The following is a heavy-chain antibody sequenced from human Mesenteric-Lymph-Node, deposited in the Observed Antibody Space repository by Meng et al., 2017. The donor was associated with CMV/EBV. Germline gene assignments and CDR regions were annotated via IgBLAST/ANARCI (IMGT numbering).Heavy chain of an antibody. CDR3: ARGTRSSWYDY. J-gene: IGHJ4*02. V-gene: IGHV1-8*03. Sequence: ASVKVSCKASGYTFNSFDINWVRQATGQGLEWMGWMNPNSGNTGYAQKFQGRVTITRNTSISTAYMELSSLRSEDTAVYYCARGTRSSWYDYWGQGTLVTVSS. CDR1: GYTFNSFD. CDR2: MNPNSGNT. D-gene: IGHD6-13*01.